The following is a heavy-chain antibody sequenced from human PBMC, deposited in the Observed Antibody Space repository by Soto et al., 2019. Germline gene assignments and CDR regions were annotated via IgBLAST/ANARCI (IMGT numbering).Heavy chain of an antibody. V-gene: IGHV4-4*01. J-gene: IGHJ4*02. CDR2: IYHSGST. CDR1: GGSISSSYW. CDR3: VTSLNYDFWRDGGRHYYFDY. D-gene: IGHD3-3*01. Sequence: LSLTCAVSGGSISSSYWWNWVRQPPGKGLEWIGKIYHSGSTNYNPSLKNRVTISVDKSNNQFSLRLSSVTAADTAVYFCVTSLNYDFWRDGGRHYYFDYWGQGTLVTVSS.